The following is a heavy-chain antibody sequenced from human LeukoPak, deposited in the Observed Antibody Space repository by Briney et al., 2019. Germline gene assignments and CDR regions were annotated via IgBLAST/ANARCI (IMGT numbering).Heavy chain of an antibody. D-gene: IGHD6-19*01. CDR2: IYTSGST. CDR1: GGSISSYY. V-gene: IGHV4-4*07. Sequence: SETLSLTCTVSGGSISSYYWSWIRQPAGKGLEWIGRIYTSGSTNYNPSLKSRVTMSVDTSKNQFSLKLSSVTAADTAMYYCARDLRRSVVAGTYYYYYGMDVWGQGTTVTVSS. J-gene: IGHJ6*02. CDR3: ARDLRRSVVAGTYYYYYGMDV.